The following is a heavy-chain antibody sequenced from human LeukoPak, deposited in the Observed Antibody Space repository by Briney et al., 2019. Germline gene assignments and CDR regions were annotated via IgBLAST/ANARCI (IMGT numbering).Heavy chain of an antibody. CDR1: GGTFSSYA. J-gene: IGHJ6*03. D-gene: IGHD3-3*01. Sequence: SVKVSCKASGGTFSSYAISWVRQAPGQGLEWMGGIIPIFGTANYAQKFQGRVTITTDESTSTAYMELSSLRSEDTAVYYCASSITIFGVVVPGSYMDVWGKGTTVTVPS. CDR3: ASSITIFGVVVPGSYMDV. CDR2: IIPIFGTA. V-gene: IGHV1-69*05.